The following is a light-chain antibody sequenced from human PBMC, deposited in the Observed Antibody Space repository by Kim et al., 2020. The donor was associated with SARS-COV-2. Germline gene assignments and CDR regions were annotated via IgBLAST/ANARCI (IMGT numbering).Light chain of an antibody. CDR1: KVGDKY. Sequence: PGKKASITCSGDKVGDKYACWYQQKPGQSPVLVIYQDSKRPSGIPERFSGSNSGNTATLTISGTQAMDEADYYCQAWDSSTVVFGGGTQLTVL. V-gene: IGLV3-1*01. J-gene: IGLJ3*02. CDR3: QAWDSSTVV. CDR2: QDS.